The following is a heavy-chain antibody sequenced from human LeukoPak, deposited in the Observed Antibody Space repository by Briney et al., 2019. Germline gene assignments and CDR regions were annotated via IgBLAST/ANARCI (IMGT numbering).Heavy chain of an antibody. CDR3: ARRVLSDAFDI. D-gene: IGHD3-16*01. Sequence: GESLKISCKTSGYIFTTYWIGWVRQMPGKGLEWMGIIDLGDSDTRYSPSFQGQVTISADKSISTGYLQWSSLKASDTAMYYCARRVLSDAFDIWGQGTMVTVSS. CDR2: IDLGDSDT. J-gene: IGHJ3*02. V-gene: IGHV5-51*01. CDR1: GYIFTTYW.